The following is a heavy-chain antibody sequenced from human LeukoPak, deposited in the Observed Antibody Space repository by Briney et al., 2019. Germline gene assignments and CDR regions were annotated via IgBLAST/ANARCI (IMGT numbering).Heavy chain of an antibody. J-gene: IGHJ4*02. V-gene: IGHV4-59*01. Sequence: SETLSLTCTVSGDSINKYFWSWLRQSPGKGLEWIGYISHTGETNYNPSLKSRVTISLDRSNNQFSLRLSSVTAADTAVYYCARAGPENLNWRYYIDFCGQGILVTVSS. CDR1: GDSINKYF. CDR2: ISHTGET. CDR3: ARAGPENLNWRYYIDF. D-gene: IGHD1-1*01.